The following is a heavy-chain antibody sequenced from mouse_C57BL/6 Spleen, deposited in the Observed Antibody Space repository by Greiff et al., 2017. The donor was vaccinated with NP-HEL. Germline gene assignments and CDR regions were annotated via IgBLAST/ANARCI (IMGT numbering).Heavy chain of an antibody. CDR2: IYPGDGDT. V-gene: IGHV1-82*01. CDR3: ARTLTLRSDY. D-gene: IGHD1-1*01. CDR1: GYAFSSSW. J-gene: IGHJ2*01. Sequence: VQLQQSGPELVKPGASVKISCKASGYAFSSSWMNWVKQRPGKGLEWIGRIYPGDGDTNYNGKFKGKATLTADKSSSTAYMQLSSLTSEDSAVYFCARTLTLRSDYWGQGTTLTVSS.